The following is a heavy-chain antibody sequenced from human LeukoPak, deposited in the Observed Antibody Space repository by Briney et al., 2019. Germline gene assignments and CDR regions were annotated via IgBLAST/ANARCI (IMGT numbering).Heavy chain of an antibody. CDR1: GGSISSSSYL. CDR2: MKSRGNT. V-gene: IGHV4-39*07. CDR3: ARGLGRMSSDY. J-gene: IGHJ4*02. D-gene: IGHD3-16*01. Sequence: SETLSLTCSVSGGSISSSSYLCAWIRQPPGKGLEWIGAMKSRGNTYYNPSLKSRVTMSVDTSEKQCSLNLYSVTAADTAVYYRARGLGRMSSDYWGQGTLVTVSP.